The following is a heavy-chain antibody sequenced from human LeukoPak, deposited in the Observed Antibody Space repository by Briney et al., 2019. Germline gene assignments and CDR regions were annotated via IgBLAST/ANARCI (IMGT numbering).Heavy chain of an antibody. Sequence: PGGSLRLSCAASGFTFSSYAMSWVRQAPGKGLEWDSAISGSGSSTYYPDSVKGRFTISRDNSKNTLYLQMNSLRAEDTAVYYCAKILTSDSSGYYRHFDYWGQGTLVTVSS. CDR2: ISGSGSST. J-gene: IGHJ4*02. CDR1: GFTFSSYA. D-gene: IGHD3-22*01. V-gene: IGHV3-23*01. CDR3: AKILTSDSSGYYRHFDY.